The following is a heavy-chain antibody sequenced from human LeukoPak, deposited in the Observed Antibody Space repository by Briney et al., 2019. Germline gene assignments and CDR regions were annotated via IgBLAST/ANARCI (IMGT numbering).Heavy chain of an antibody. CDR2: VSYDGINK. Sequence: GGSLRLSCAASGFTFSSYGMNWVRQAPGKGLEWVAIVSYDGINKYYAYSVKGRFTISRDNSNNTFYLQMNTLRAEDTAVYYCAKSREGVPTRCLDYWGQGTLVTVSS. CDR1: GFTFSSYG. V-gene: IGHV3-30*18. J-gene: IGHJ4*02. D-gene: IGHD5-24*01. CDR3: AKSREGVPTRCLDY.